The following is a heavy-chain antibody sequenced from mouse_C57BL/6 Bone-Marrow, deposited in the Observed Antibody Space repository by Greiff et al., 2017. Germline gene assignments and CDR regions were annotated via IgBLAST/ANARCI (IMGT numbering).Heavy chain of an antibody. CDR2: INPNNGGT. CDR1: GYTFTDYY. Sequence: EVQLQQSGPELVKPGASVKISCKASGYTFTDYYMNWVKQSHGKSLEWIGDINPNNGGTSYNQKFKGKATLTVDKSSSTAYMELRSLTSEDSAVYYCARSLDLYARDYWGQGTSVTVSS. J-gene: IGHJ4*01. V-gene: IGHV1-26*01. CDR3: ARSLDLYARDY.